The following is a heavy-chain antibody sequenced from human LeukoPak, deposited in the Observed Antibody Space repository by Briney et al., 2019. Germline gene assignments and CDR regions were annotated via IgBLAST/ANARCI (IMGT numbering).Heavy chain of an antibody. D-gene: IGHD3-10*01. J-gene: IGHJ4*02. CDR2: FYPGDSDA. V-gene: IGHV5-51*01. CDR3: AFLWFGELPTY. Sequence: GESLKISCKGSGYIFTSYWIGWVRRMPGKGLEGLGMFYPGDSDARYSPSFQGQVTISAENSISTASLQWTSLKASDTAIYYCAFLWFGELPTYGGQGTLVTVSS. CDR1: GYIFTSYW.